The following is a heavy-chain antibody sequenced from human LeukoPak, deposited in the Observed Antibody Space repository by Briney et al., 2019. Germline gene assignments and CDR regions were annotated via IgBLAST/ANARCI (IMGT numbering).Heavy chain of an antibody. CDR3: ASTAPLYDYVWGTYGGLDY. D-gene: IGHD3-16*01. CDR2: INPNSGGT. J-gene: IGHJ4*02. Sequence: ASVKVSCKASGYTFTGYYMHWLRQAPGQGLEWMGRINPNSGGTNYAQKFQGRVTMTRDTSISTAYMELSRLRSDDTAVYYCASTAPLYDYVWGTYGGLDYWGQGTLVTVSS. CDR1: GYTFTGYY. V-gene: IGHV1-2*06.